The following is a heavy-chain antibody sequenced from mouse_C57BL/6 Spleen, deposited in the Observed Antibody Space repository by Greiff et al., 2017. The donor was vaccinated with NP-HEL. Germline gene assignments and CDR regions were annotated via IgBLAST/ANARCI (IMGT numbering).Heavy chain of an antibody. V-gene: IGHV1-80*01. J-gene: IGHJ2*01. CDR3: ARRATTTDFDY. CDR2: IYPGDGDT. CDR1: GYAFSSYW. D-gene: IGHD1-1*01. Sequence: QVQLQQSGAELVKPGASVKISCKASGYAFSSYWMNWVKQRPGKGLEWIGQIYPGDGDTNYNGKFKGKATLTADKSSSTAYMQLSSLTSEDSAVYFCARRATTTDFDYWGQGTTLTVSS.